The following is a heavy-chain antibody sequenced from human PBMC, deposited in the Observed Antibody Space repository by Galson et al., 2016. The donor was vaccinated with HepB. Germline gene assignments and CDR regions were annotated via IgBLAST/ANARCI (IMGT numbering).Heavy chain of an antibody. Sequence: SLRLSCAASGFTFRDYVMSWVRQAPGKGLEWVTSISSSGRFIYYADSVKGRFTISRDNTKNSLYLQMNSLRADDTAVYSCTRAPTMITFGGLIVGDLDFWGQATLVTISS. V-gene: IGHV3-21*01. J-gene: IGHJ4*02. CDR2: ISSSGRFI. D-gene: IGHD3-16*02. CDR3: TRAPTMITFGGLIVGDLDF. CDR1: GFTFRDYV.